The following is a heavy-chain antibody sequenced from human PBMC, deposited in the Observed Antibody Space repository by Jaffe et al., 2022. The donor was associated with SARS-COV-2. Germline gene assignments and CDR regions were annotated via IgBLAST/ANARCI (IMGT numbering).Heavy chain of an antibody. CDR1: GGSFSGYY. Sequence: QVQLQQWGAGLLKPSETLSLTCAVYGGSFSGYYWSWIRQPPGKGLEWIGEINHSGSTNYNPSLKSRVTISVDTSKNQFSLKLSSVTAADTAVYYCARGPPGVNWFDPWGQGTLVTVSS. J-gene: IGHJ5*02. CDR2: INHSGST. V-gene: IGHV4-34*01. CDR3: ARGPPGVNWFDP. D-gene: IGHD3-10*01.